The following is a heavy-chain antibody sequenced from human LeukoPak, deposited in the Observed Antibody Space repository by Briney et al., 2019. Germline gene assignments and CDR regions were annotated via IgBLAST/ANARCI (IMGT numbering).Heavy chain of an antibody. D-gene: IGHD5-18*01. J-gene: IGHJ4*02. CDR3: AKGNGYSYGRYYFDY. V-gene: IGHV3-23*01. CDR1: GFTFSSYA. CDR2: ITASGGNT. Sequence: AGGSLRLSCAASGFTFSSYAMGWVRQAPGKGLEWVSAITASGGNTYYADSVKGRFTISRDNSKNTLYLQVNSLRAEDTAVYYCAKGNGYSYGRYYFDYWGQGTPVTVSS.